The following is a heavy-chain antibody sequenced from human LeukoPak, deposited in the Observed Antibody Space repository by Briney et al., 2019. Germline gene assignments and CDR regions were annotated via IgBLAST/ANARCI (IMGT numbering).Heavy chain of an antibody. CDR2: IYYSGST. J-gene: IGHJ4*02. D-gene: IGHD6-19*01. CDR1: GGSISSTNYY. V-gene: IGHV4-39*01. CDR3: ARRIIAVTGTVVYYFDS. Sequence: SETLSLTCTVSGGSISSTNYYWGWVRQPPGKGLEWIASIYYSGSTYYNPPLKSRVTISVDTSKNQFSLKLSSVTAADTAVYYCARRIIAVTGTVVYYFDSWGQGTLVTVSS.